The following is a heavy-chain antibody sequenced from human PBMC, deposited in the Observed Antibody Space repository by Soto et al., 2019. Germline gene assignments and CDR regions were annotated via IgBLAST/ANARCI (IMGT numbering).Heavy chain of an antibody. V-gene: IGHV2-26*01. CDR1: GFSLSNARMG. Sequence: QVTLKESGPVLVKPTETLTLTCSVSGFSLSNARMGVSWIRQPPGKALQWLAHIFSNDEKSYSTSLESRLTISKDTSKSQVVLTMTNRDPVDTDTYYSGRVERGNDFWSGDYVYYGMDVWGQGTTVTVSS. CDR3: GRVERGNDFWSGDYVYYGMDV. CDR2: IFSNDEK. J-gene: IGHJ6*02. D-gene: IGHD3-3*01.